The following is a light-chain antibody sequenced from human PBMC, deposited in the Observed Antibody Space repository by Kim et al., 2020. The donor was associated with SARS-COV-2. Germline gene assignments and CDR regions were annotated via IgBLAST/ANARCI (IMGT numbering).Light chain of an antibody. CDR3: QQYDDLPLT. CDR2: DAS. Sequence: ASVGDRVVIHWQARQDSRNYLDWYQQKPGRAPKLLINDASNLETGVPSRFTGSGSGTDFTFTITSLQPEDIATYYCQQYDDLPLTFGGGTKVDIK. J-gene: IGKJ4*01. V-gene: IGKV1-33*01. CDR1: QDSRNY.